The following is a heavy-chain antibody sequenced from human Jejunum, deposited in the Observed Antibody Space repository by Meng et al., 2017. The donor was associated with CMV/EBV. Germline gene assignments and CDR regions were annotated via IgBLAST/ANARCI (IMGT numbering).Heavy chain of an antibody. J-gene: IGHJ3*02. V-gene: IGHV3-7*03. CDR2: IKEDGTYK. D-gene: IGHD2-21*01. CDR1: FSFSNLW. Sequence: FSFSNLWMTWIRQTPGKGLEGVANIKEDGTYKQYVDSVKGRFTISRENAKNSLYLQMNSLRGEETAVYYCAGDPSERSDFGTFNIWGQGTMVTVSS. CDR3: AGDPSERSDFGTFNI.